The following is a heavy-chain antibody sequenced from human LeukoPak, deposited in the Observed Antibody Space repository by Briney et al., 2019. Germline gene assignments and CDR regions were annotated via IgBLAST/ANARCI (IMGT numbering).Heavy chain of an antibody. Sequence: PGGSLRLSCAASGFTFSSYSMNWVRQAPGKGLEWVSSISSSSSYIYYADSVKGRFTISRDNAKNSLYLQMNSLRAEGTAVYYCARDPAIPHELDYYGMDVWGQGTTVTVSS. V-gene: IGHV3-21*01. CDR2: ISSSSSYI. CDR3: ARDPAIPHELDYYGMDV. J-gene: IGHJ6*02. CDR1: GFTFSSYS. D-gene: IGHD2-2*01.